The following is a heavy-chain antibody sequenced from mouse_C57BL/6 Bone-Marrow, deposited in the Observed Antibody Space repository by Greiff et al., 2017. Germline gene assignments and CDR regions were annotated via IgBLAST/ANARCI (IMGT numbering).Heavy chain of an antibody. CDR1: GYSFTGYY. Sequence: VQLQQSGPELVKPGASVKISCKASGYSFTGYYMNWVKQSPEKSLEWIGEINPSTGGTTYNQKFKAKATLTVDKSSSTAYMQLKSLTSEDAAAYYCARDYHWYFDVWGTGTTVTVSS. CDR3: ARDYHWYFDV. D-gene: IGHD2-4*01. J-gene: IGHJ1*03. CDR2: INPSTGGT. V-gene: IGHV1-42*01.